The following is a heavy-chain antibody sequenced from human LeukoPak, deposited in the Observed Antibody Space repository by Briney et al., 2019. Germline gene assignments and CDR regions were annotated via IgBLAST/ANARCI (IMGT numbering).Heavy chain of an antibody. CDR1: GYTFTGYY. V-gene: IGHV1-18*04. Sequence: ASVKVSCKASGYTFTGYYMHWVRQAPGQGLEWMGWISAYNGNTNYAQKLQGRVTMTTDTSTSTAYMELRSLRSDDTAVYYCARNYDSSGYCSVYWGQGTLVTVSS. CDR3: ARNYDSSGYCSVY. J-gene: IGHJ4*02. D-gene: IGHD3-22*01. CDR2: ISAYNGNT.